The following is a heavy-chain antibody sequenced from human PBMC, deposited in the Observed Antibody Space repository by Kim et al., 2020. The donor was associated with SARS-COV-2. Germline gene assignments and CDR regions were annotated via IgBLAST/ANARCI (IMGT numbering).Heavy chain of an antibody. CDR1: GYTFTSYG. D-gene: IGHD3-22*01. Sequence: ASVKVSCKASGYTFTSYGISWVRQAPGQGLEWMGWISAYNGNTNYAQKLQGRVTMTTDTSTSTAYMELRSLRSDDTAVYYCARRWGGRGHYDPGDWFDPWGQGTLVTVSS. J-gene: IGHJ5*02. CDR3: ARRWGGRGHYDPGDWFDP. CDR2: ISAYNGNT. V-gene: IGHV1-18*01.